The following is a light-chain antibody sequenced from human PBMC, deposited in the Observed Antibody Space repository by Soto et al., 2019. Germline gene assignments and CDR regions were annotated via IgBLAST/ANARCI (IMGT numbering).Light chain of an antibody. V-gene: IGKV3-20*01. CDR3: QQYGVSPAT. CDR2: GTS. Sequence: EIVLTQSPGILSLSPGDGATLSCRGSQSVSSNYLAWYQQNPGQAPRLLIYGTSTRASGIPDRFSGSGSGTAFTLTITRLEPEDFAVYFCQQYGVSPATFGGGTKVDIK. J-gene: IGKJ4*01. CDR1: QSVSSNY.